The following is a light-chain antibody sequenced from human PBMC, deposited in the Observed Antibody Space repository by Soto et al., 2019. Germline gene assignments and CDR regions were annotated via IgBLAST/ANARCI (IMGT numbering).Light chain of an antibody. Sequence: EVVLTQSPGTLSLFPGERATLSCRASQGVSSDYFAWYQQKTGQAPRLLIYATSTRAAGVPDRFSGSGSGTDFTLTISRMEPEDFAVYYCQQYGGALTFGGGTKVEIK. CDR3: QQYGGALT. V-gene: IGKV3-20*01. J-gene: IGKJ4*01. CDR1: QGVSSDY. CDR2: ATS.